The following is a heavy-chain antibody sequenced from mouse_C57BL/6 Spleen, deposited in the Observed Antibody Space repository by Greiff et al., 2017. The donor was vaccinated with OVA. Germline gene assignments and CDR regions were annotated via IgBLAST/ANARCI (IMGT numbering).Heavy chain of an antibody. CDR1: GYTFTDYY. CDR3: ARMLYYYGSTWFAY. D-gene: IGHD1-1*01. V-gene: IGHV1-18*01. J-gene: IGHJ3*01. Sequence: VQLQQSGPELVKPGASVKIPCKASGYTFTDYYMDWVKQSHGKSLEWIGDINPNNGGTIYNQKFKGKATLTVDKSSSTAYMELRSLTSEDTAVYYCARMLYYYGSTWFAYWGQGTLVTVSA. CDR2: INPNNGGT.